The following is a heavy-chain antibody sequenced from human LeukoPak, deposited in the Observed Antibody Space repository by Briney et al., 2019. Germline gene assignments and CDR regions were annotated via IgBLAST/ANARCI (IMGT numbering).Heavy chain of an antibody. CDR3: ARGRLYSY. Sequence: SETLSLTCTVSGGSISSSNYYWGWIRQPPGKGLEWIGEINHSGSTNYSPSLKSRVTISVDTSKNQFSLKLSSVTAADTAVYYCARGRLYSYWGQGTLVTVSS. CDR2: INHSGST. V-gene: IGHV4-39*07. D-gene: IGHD2-2*02. CDR1: GGSISSSNYY. J-gene: IGHJ4*02.